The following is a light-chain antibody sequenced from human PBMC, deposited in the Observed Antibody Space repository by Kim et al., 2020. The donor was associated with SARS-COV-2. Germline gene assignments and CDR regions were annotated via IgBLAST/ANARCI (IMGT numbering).Light chain of an antibody. J-gene: IGKJ2*01. CDR3: HQRRDWPNT. V-gene: IGKV3-11*01. CDR2: AAS. Sequence: SFSPGERATLSCRASQSVVNYLAWYQQKTGQAPRLLIYAASNRATGIPARFSGSGSGTDFTLTISSLEPEDFALYYCHQRRDWPNTFGQGTKLEI. CDR1: QSVVNY.